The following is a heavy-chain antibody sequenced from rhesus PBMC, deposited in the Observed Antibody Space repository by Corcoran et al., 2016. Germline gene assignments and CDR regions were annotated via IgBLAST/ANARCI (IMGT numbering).Heavy chain of an antibody. CDR3: AKGGMYSSPIYGLDS. CDR2: SYWNESK. CDR1: GFSITTSATG. D-gene: IGHD6-13*01. V-gene: IGHV2-95*01. J-gene: IGHJ6*01. Sequence: QVTLKESGPALVKPTQTLTLTCTFPGFSITTSATGVGWLSQPPGQPLAWLASSYWNESKYYSTSLKSRLTISKDTAKNQGVLTMTNMDPVDSATYYCAKGGMYSSPIYGLDSWGQGVVVTVSS.